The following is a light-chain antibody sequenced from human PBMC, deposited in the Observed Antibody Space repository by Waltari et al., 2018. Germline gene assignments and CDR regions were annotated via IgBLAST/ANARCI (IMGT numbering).Light chain of an antibody. CDR3: CSYAGSNTLLYV. CDR2: EGN. CDR1: GSHVGDYKF. J-gene: IGLJ1*01. Sequence: QSALNQPASVSGSPGQSITISCTGTGSHVGDYKFVSWYQQHPDKVPKLLIYEGNKRPSGFSVRFSGSCSANTASLTISGLQAEDEADYYCCSYAGSNTLLYVVGTGTKVTVL. V-gene: IGLV2-23*01.